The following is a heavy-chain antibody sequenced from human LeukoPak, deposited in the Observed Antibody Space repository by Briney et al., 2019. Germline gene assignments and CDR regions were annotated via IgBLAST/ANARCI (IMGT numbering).Heavy chain of an antibody. CDR1: GFTFSRYW. CDR3: ATQHGEH. V-gene: IGHV3-7*05. J-gene: IGHJ4*02. Sequence: GGSLRLSCAVSGFTFSRYWMIWVRQAPGKGLEWVAKIKPDGYEKLYVDSVRGRFTISRDNAKNSLFLQMSSLRAEDTAVYYCATQHGEHWGQGTLVTVSS. D-gene: IGHD3-10*01. CDR2: IKPDGYEK.